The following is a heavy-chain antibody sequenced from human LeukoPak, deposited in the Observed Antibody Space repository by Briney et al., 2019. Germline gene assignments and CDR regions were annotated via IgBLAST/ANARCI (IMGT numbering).Heavy chain of an antibody. J-gene: IGHJ4*02. Sequence: PGGSLRLSCAASGFTFSSYSMNWVRQAPGKGLEWVSYISSSSSTIYYADSVKGRFTISRDNAKNSLYLQTNSLRDEDTAVYYCASDYYDSSGYYSRWGQGTLVTVSS. D-gene: IGHD3-22*01. CDR1: GFTFSSYS. CDR2: ISSSSSTI. CDR3: ASDYYDSSGYYSR. V-gene: IGHV3-48*02.